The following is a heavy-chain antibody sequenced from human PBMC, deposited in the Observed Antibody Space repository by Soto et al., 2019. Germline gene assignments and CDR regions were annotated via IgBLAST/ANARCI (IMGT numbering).Heavy chain of an antibody. J-gene: IGHJ4*02. CDR3: AKDRPRRTSGSLFDT. D-gene: IGHD1-1*01. Sequence: HPGGSLRLSCAASGFTVSSNYMSWVRQAPGKGLEWVAVISYDGSNKYYADSVKGRFTISRDNSKNTLYLQMNSLRAEDTAVYYYAKDRPRRTSGSLFDTWGQGTPVTISS. CDR2: ISYDGSNK. V-gene: IGHV3-30*18. CDR1: GFTVSSNY.